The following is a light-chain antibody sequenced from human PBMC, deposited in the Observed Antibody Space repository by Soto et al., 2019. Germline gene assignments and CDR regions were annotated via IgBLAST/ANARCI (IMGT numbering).Light chain of an antibody. CDR1: QSVSNN. Sequence: EIVMPQSPATLSVSPGERATLSCRASQSVSNNLAWYQKKPGQAPRLLIYGASTRATGIPARFSGSGSGTEFTLTISSLQSEDFAVYYCHQYNNWWTFGQGTRVDIK. V-gene: IGKV3-15*01. CDR2: GAS. J-gene: IGKJ1*01. CDR3: HQYNNWWT.